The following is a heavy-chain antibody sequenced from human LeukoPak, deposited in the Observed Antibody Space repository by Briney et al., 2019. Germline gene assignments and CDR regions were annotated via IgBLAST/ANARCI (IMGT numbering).Heavy chain of an antibody. Sequence: PSETLSLTCAVYGGSFSGYYWSWIRQPPGKGLEWIGEINHSGSTNYNPSLKSRVTISVDTSKNQFSLELSSVTAADTAVYYCARVYCSSTSCSSPNDYWGQGTLVTVSS. CDR2: INHSGST. CDR3: ARVYCSSTSCSSPNDY. J-gene: IGHJ4*02. D-gene: IGHD2-2*01. CDR1: GGSFSGYY. V-gene: IGHV4-34*01.